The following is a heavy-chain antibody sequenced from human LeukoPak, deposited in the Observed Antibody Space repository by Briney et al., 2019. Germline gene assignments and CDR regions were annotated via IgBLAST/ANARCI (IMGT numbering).Heavy chain of an antibody. Sequence: SETLSLTCTVSGYSISSGYYWGWIRQPPGKGLEWIGSIYHSGSTYYNPSLKSRVTISVDTSKNQFSLKLSSVTAADTAVYYCARDSPYGGKAGDFDYWGQGTPVTVSS. CDR2: IYHSGST. CDR3: ARDSPYGGKAGDFDY. J-gene: IGHJ4*02. CDR1: GYSISSGYY. V-gene: IGHV4-38-2*02. D-gene: IGHD4-23*01.